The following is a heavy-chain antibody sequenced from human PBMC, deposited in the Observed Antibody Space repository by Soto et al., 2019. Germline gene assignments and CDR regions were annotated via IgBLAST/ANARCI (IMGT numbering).Heavy chain of an antibody. V-gene: IGHV4-59*08. Sequence: QVQLQESGPGLVKPSETLSLTCTVSGGSISSYYWSWIRQPPGKGLEWMGYIYYSGSTNYNPSLTSRDTISVVTSKDQFYLKLSSVTAADTAVYCCARRVPTRPVDYWGQGTLVTVSS. J-gene: IGHJ4*02. CDR1: GGSISSYY. CDR3: ARRVPTRPVDY. CDR2: IYYSGST.